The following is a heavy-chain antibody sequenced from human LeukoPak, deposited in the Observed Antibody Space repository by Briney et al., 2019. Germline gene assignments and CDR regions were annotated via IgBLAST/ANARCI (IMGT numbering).Heavy chain of an antibody. V-gene: IGHV1-2*06. CDR2: INPNSGGT. J-gene: IGHJ4*02. CDR1: GYTFTVYY. Sequence: ASPKVSCKASGYTFTVYYMHWVRQAPGQGLERMGRINPNSGGTNYAQKFQGRVTMTRDTSIIVYMDLSRLRSDDTAVYYCARGAHYHDSSDGYDYWGQGTLVTVSS. D-gene: IGHD3-22*01. CDR3: ARGAHYHDSSDGYDY.